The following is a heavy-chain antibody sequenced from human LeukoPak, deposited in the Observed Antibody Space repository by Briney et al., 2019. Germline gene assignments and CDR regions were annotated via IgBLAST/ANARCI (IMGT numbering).Heavy chain of an antibody. CDR2: INHSGRT. V-gene: IGHV4-34*01. Sequence: SETLSLTCAVYGGSFSGYYWSWIRQPPGKGLEWIGEINHSGRTNYNPSLKSRVTISVDTSKNQFSLKLSSVTAADTAVYYCASPQSSTYYYGSGSYYTRAFDIWGQGTMVTVSS. CDR1: GGSFSGYY. J-gene: IGHJ3*02. CDR3: ASPQSSTYYYGSGSYYTRAFDI. D-gene: IGHD3-10*01.